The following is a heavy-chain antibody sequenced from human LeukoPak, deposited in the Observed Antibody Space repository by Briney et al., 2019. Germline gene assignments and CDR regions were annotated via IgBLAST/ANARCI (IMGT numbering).Heavy chain of an antibody. CDR1: GGSISSGSYY. Sequence: SQTLSLTCTVSGGSISSGSYYWSWIRQPAEKGLEWIGHIYTSGSTNYNPSLKSRVIMSVDTSKNQFSLNLTSVPAADTAVYYCARGRRAFYESSGHRFYYYMDVWAKGTTVIVSS. V-gene: IGHV4-61*09. CDR3: ARGRRAFYESSGHRFYYYMDV. D-gene: IGHD3-22*01. J-gene: IGHJ6*03. CDR2: IYTSGST.